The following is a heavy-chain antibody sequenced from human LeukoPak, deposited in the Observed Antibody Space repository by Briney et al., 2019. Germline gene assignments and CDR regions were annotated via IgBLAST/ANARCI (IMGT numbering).Heavy chain of an antibody. CDR3: AKDTPTAGYHLDS. D-gene: IGHD6-13*01. V-gene: IGHV3-30*02. Sequence: GGSLRLSCAASGFTLRGYGMHWVRQAPGKGLERVAFIRYDGSDKSYADSVKGRFTISRDNSENTLYLQINSLRVEDTAVYYCAKDTPTAGYHLDSWGQGTLVTVSS. J-gene: IGHJ4*02. CDR1: GFTLRGYG. CDR2: IRYDGSDK.